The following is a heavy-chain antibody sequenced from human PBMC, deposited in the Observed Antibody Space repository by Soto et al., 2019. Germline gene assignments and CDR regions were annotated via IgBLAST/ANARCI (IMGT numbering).Heavy chain of an antibody. CDR1: GYTFTSHD. J-gene: IGHJ3*02. V-gene: IGHV1-18*01. CDR3: ARVRDYGDLDAFDI. D-gene: IGHD4-17*01. Sequence: ASVKVSCKTSGYTFTSHDINWVRQATGQGLEWMGWISAYSGNTNYAQKLQGRVTMTTDTSTSTAYMELRSLRSDDTAVYYCARVRDYGDLDAFDIWGQGTMVTVSS. CDR2: ISAYSGNT.